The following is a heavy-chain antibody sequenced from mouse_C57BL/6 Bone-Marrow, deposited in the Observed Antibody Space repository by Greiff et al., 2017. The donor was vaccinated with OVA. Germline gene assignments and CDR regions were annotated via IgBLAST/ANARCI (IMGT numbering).Heavy chain of an antibody. D-gene: IGHD1-1*01. Sequence: EVMLVESGGGLVQPGGSMKLSCAASGFTFSDAWMDWVRQSPEKGLEWVAEIRNKANNHATYYAESVKGRFTISRDDSKSSVYLQMSSLRAEDTGIYYCTRGITTVKDYWGQGTTLTVSS. V-gene: IGHV6-6*01. CDR3: TRGITTVKDY. CDR1: GFTFSDAW. J-gene: IGHJ2*01. CDR2: IRNKANNHAT.